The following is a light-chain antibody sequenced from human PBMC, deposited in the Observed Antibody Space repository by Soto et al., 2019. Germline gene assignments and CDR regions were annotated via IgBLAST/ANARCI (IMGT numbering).Light chain of an antibody. CDR3: CSYAGSYTYV. Sequence: QSALTQPRSVSGSPGQSVTICCTGTSSDVGGYNYVSWYQQHPGKAPKLMNYDVSKRPSGVPDRFSGSKSGNTASLTISGLQAEDEADYYCCSYAGSYTYVFGTGTKVTVL. V-gene: IGLV2-11*01. CDR1: SSDVGGYNY. J-gene: IGLJ1*01. CDR2: DVS.